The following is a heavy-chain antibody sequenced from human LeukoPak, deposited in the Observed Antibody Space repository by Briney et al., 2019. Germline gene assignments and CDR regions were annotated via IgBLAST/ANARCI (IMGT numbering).Heavy chain of an antibody. J-gene: IGHJ4*02. CDR1: GYTFTSYD. D-gene: IGHD5-12*01. CDR2: MNPNSGNT. V-gene: IGHV1-8*01. Sequence: ASVKVSCKASGYTFTSYDINWVRQPTGQGLEWMGWMNPNSGNTDYAQKFQDRSTMTRNTSISTAYMELRSLRSEDTAVYYCARGSGRYSGYDFDYWGQGTLVTVSS. CDR3: ARGSGRYSGYDFDY.